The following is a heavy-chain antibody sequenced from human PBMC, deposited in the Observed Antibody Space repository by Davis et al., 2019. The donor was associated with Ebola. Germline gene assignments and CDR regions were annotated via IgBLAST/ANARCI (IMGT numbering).Heavy chain of an antibody. J-gene: IGHJ4*02. D-gene: IGHD6-25*01. V-gene: IGHV3-73*01. Sequence: GGSLRLSCAASGFTFSGSAMHWVRQASGKGLEWVGRIRNKANSYATAYAASVKGRFTISRDDSKNTLYLQMNSLKTEDTAVYYCTTKAAEGDYWGQGTLVTVSS. CDR3: TTKAAEGDY. CDR2: IRNKANSYAT. CDR1: GFTFSGSA.